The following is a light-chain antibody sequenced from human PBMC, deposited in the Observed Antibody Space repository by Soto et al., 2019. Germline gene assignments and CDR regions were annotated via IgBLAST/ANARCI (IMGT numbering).Light chain of an antibody. V-gene: IGKV2-30*02. CDR1: QGLVHSDGNTY. CDR3: LQGTHWPPT. CDR2: RAS. J-gene: IGKJ3*01. Sequence: DVVMTQSPLSLPVSLGQPASISCRSSQGLVHSDGNTYLNWFQQRPGQSPRRLIYRASDRDSGVPDRFIGSGSGTDFTLIISRVEAEDVGVYYCLQGTHWPPTFGPGTRVDIK.